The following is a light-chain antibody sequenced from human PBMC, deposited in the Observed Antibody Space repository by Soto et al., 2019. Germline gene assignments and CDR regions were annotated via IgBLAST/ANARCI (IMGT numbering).Light chain of an antibody. CDR2: EVS. J-gene: IGLJ1*01. V-gene: IGLV2-14*01. Sequence: QSVLTQPASVSGSPGQSITISCTGTSXDVGAYNYVSWYQQHPGRAPKLMIYEVSDRPSGVSNRFSGSKSGNTASLTISGLQAEDEADYYCTSYTDSRTYVFGSGTKVPVL. CDR3: TSYTDSRTYV. CDR1: SXDVGAYNY.